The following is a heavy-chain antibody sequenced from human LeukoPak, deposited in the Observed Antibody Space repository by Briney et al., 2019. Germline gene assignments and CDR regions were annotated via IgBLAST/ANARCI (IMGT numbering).Heavy chain of an antibody. CDR3: ARKGLPDH. Sequence: GGSLRLSCAASGFTFSSYSMNWVRQAPGKGLEWVANINQDASVRYYVASVKGRFTISRDNARNLVHLQMNSLRAEDTAVYYCARKGLPDHWGQGTLVTVSS. J-gene: IGHJ4*02. CDR2: INQDASVR. CDR1: GFTFSSYS. D-gene: IGHD2-21*02. V-gene: IGHV3-7*01.